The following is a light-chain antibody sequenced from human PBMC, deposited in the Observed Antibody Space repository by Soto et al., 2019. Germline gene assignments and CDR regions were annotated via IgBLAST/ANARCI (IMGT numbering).Light chain of an antibody. CDR2: WAS. CDR1: QSVLYSSNNKNY. Sequence: DIVMTQSPDSLAVSLGESATINCKSSQSVLYSSNNKNYLAWYQQKPGQPPKLLIYWASTRESGVPDRFSGSGCGTDFTLTISSLQAEDVAVYDCQQYYSTTRTFGQGTKVEIK. CDR3: QQYYSTTRT. J-gene: IGKJ1*01. V-gene: IGKV4-1*01.